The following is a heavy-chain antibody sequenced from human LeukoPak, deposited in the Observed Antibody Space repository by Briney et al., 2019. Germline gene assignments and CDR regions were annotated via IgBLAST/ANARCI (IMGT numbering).Heavy chain of an antibody. D-gene: IGHD5-18*01. V-gene: IGHV4-59*01. CDR2: IYYSGST. J-gene: IGHJ4*02. CDR1: GGSISSYY. Sequence: SETLSLTCTVSGGSISSYYWSWIRQPPGKGLEWIGYIYYSGSTNYNPSLKSRVTISVDTSKNQFSLKLSSVTAADTAVYYCARLWRGYSYGKGLDYWGQGTLVTVSS. CDR3: ARLWRGYSYGKGLDY.